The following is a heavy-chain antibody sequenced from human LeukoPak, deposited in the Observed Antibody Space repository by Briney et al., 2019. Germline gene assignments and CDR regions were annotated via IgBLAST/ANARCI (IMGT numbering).Heavy chain of an antibody. J-gene: IGHJ4*02. V-gene: IGHV4-59*01. Sequence: SETLSLTCTVSGGSISSYYWSWIRQPPGKGLEWIGYIYYSGSTNYNPSLKSRVTISVDTSKNQFSLKLSSVTAADTAVYYCARAVAGTGYVYNYWGQGTLVTVS. CDR3: ARAVAGTGYVYNY. D-gene: IGHD6-19*01. CDR2: IYYSGST. CDR1: GGSISSYY.